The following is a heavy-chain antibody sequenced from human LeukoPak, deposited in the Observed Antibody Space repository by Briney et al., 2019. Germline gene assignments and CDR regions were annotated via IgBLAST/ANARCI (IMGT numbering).Heavy chain of an antibody. Sequence: SETLSLTCAVYGGSFSGYYWSWIRQPPGKGLEWIGEINHSGSTNYNPSLKSRVTISVDTSKNQFSLKLSSVTAVDTAVYYCARAKKRGAVAGTVYYGMDVWGKGTTVTVSS. CDR1: GGSFSGYY. D-gene: IGHD6-19*01. V-gene: IGHV4-34*01. CDR2: INHSGST. J-gene: IGHJ6*04. CDR3: ARAKKRGAVAGTVYYGMDV.